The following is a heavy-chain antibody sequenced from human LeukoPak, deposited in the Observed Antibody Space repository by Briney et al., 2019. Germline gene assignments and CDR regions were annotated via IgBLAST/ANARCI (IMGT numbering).Heavy chain of an antibody. CDR2: IYYSGST. D-gene: IGHD3-10*01. J-gene: IGHJ6*02. V-gene: IGHV4-30-4*01. CDR3: ARGGGSGSYKRYGMDV. Sequence: SQTLSLTCTVSGGSISSGDYYWSWIRQPPGKGLEWIGYIYYSGSTYYNPSLKSRVTISVDTSKNQFSLKLSSVTAADTAVYYCARGGGSGSYKRYGMDVWGQGTTVTVSS. CDR1: GGSISSGDYY.